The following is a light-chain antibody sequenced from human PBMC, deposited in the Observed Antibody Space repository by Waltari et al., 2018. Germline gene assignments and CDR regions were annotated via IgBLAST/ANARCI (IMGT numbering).Light chain of an antibody. J-gene: IGLJ3*02. V-gene: IGLV2-11*01. Sequence: QSALTQPRSVSGPPGQSVTISCTGTSSDVGGYDAVSWYRQHPGKAPELIIDDVSKRPSGVPDRFSGSKSGNTASLTSSGLQADDEADYYCSSNAGYSTWVFGGGTKVTVL. CDR2: DVS. CDR1: SSDVGGYDA. CDR3: SSNAGYSTWV.